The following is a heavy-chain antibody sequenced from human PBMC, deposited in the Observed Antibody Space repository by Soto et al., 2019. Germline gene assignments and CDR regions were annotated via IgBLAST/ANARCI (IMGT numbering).Heavy chain of an antibody. Sequence: VQLEESGGGLVQPGGSLRLSCVGSEFTFNSYWMNWVRQAPGKGLEWVANIKPQGSEKYYVDSVKGRFTISRDNGKNSLYLQMNSLTVEDTAVYHCARAHRRTGYYTGFYYFYGMDVWGQGTTVTVSS. CDR1: EFTFNSYW. CDR3: ARAHRRTGYYTGFYYFYGMDV. J-gene: IGHJ6*02. D-gene: IGHD3-3*01. V-gene: IGHV3-7*01. CDR2: IKPQGSEK.